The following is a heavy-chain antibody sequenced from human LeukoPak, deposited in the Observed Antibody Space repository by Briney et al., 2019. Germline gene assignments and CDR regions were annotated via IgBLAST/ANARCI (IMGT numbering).Heavy chain of an antibody. V-gene: IGHV3-30-3*01. D-gene: IGHD6-13*01. CDR1: GFTFSSNA. CDR2: ISYDGSNK. J-gene: IGHJ5*02. Sequence: PGRSQRLSCAASGFTFSSNAMHWVRQAPGKGLEWVAVISYDGSNKYYADSVKGRFTISRDNSKNTLYLQMNSLRAEDTAVYYCARDHHIAAAGGNWFDPWGQGTLVTLSS. CDR3: ARDHHIAAAGGNWFDP.